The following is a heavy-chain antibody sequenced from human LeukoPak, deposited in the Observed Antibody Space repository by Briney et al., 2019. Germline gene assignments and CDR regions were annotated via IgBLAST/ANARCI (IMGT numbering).Heavy chain of an antibody. Sequence: SSYAISWVRQAPGQGLEWLGRTYYRSKWYNDYAVSVKSRITINPDTSKNQFSLQLNSVTPEDTAVYYCARIVGATHLDYWGQGTLVTVSS. CDR3: ARIVGATHLDY. CDR2: TYYRSKWYN. D-gene: IGHD1-26*01. CDR1: SSYA. V-gene: IGHV6-1*01. J-gene: IGHJ4*02.